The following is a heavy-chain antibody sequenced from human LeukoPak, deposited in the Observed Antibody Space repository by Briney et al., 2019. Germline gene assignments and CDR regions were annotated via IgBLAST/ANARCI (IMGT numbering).Heavy chain of an antibody. CDR1: GVSISSYY. J-gene: IGHJ3*02. CDR3: AGVLRYFDWASAFDI. CDR2: IYTSGST. D-gene: IGHD3-9*01. V-gene: IGHV4-4*09. Sequence: SETLSLTCTVSGVSISSYYWSWLRQPPGKGLEWIGYIYTSGSTNYNPSLKSRVTISVDTSKNQFSLKLSSVTAADTAVYYCAGVLRYFDWASAFDIWGQGTMVTVSS.